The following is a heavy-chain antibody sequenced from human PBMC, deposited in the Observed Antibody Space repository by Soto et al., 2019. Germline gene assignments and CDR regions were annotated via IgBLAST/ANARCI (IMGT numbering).Heavy chain of an antibody. D-gene: IGHD3-3*01. CDR3: ARDQRARGYYDFWSGPY. CDR1: GGTLSSYT. V-gene: IGHV1-69*04. CDR2: IIPILGIA. Sequence: ASVKVSCKASGGTLSSYTISWVRQAPGQGLEWMGRIIPILGIANYAQKFQGRVTITADKSTSTAYMELSSLRSEDTAVYYCARDQRARGYYDFWSGPYWGQGTLVTVSS. J-gene: IGHJ4*02.